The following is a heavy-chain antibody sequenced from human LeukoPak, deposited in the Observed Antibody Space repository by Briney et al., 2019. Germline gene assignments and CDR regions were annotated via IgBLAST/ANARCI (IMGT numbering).Heavy chain of an antibody. J-gene: IGHJ5*02. CDR3: ARHSSSYYYDSSGGFDP. Sequence: GESLQISCKGSGYCFTSYWIGWVRQMPGKGLEWMGIIYPGDPDTRYSPSFQGQVTISADKSISTAYLQWSSLKASDTAMYYCARHSSSYYYDSSGGFDPWGQGTLVTVSS. V-gene: IGHV5-51*01. CDR1: GYCFTSYW. CDR2: IYPGDPDT. D-gene: IGHD3-22*01.